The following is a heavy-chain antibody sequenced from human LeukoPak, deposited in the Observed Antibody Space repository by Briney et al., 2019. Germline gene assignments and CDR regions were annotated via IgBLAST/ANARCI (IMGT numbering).Heavy chain of an antibody. CDR3: AKSFNSWIAVAGYFFDY. D-gene: IGHD6-19*01. V-gene: IGHV3-23*01. J-gene: IGHJ4*02. CDR1: GFTFSHYA. CDR2: ISGSGGST. Sequence: PGGSLRLSCAASGFTFSHYAMSWVRQAPGKGLEWVSAISGSGGSTYYADSVKGRFTISRDNSKNTLYLQMNSLRAEDTAVYYCAKSFNSWIAVAGYFFDYWGQGTLVTVSS.